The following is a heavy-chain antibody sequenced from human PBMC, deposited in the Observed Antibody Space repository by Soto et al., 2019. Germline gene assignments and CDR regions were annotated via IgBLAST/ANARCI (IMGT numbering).Heavy chain of an antibody. CDR2: ISAYNANA. CDR1: GYTFRNFG. J-gene: IGHJ4*02. V-gene: IGHV1-18*01. Sequence: QIQLLQSGAEVKKPGASVKVTCKASGYTFRNFGISWVRQAPGQGLEWMGWISAYNANANYAQKFQGRLTMTADTSTSTAYMELRRLRSDDTAVYYCARENSYFDYWGQGTLGTVSS. CDR3: ARENSYFDY.